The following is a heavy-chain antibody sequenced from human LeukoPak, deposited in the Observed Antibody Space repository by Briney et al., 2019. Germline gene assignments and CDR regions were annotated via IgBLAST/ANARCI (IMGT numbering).Heavy chain of an antibody. CDR2: IIHILDLT. CDR1: GGTFNHFG. Sequence: RASVTVSCKASGGTFNHFGINWVRQAPGQGLEWMGGIIHILDLTKYAPKIQDRVTITADKSTSTAYMELSSLRSEDTAVYYCARVVYRAYYYMDVWGKGTTVTVSS. J-gene: IGHJ6*03. CDR3: ARVVYRAYYYMDV. D-gene: IGHD4-11*01. V-gene: IGHV1-69*10.